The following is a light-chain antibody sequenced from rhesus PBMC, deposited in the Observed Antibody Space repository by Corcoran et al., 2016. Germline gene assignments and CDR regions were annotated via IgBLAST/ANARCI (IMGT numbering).Light chain of an antibody. V-gene: IGKV1-28*02. J-gene: IGKJ2*01. CDR2: AAP. CDR1: QGISSH. CDR3: QQYESYPYS. Sequence: DIQMTQSPSSLSASVGDTVTITRRASQGISSHLNWFQQKPGKAPKLLIYAAPTLQSGVPSRFSGCGSGTDFTLTISSLHPVDFATYYCQQYESYPYSFGQETKVEIK.